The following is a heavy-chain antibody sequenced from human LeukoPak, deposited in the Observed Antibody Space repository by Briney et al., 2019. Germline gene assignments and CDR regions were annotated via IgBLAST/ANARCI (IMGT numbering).Heavy chain of an antibody. CDR1: GYSFTTYW. Sequence: PGESLKISCKGSGYSFTTYWIGWVRQMPGKGLEWMGIIYPGDSETRYSPSFQGQVTTSADKSISTAYLQWSSLKASDSAMYYCATSRGQNWFDPWGQGTLVTVSS. J-gene: IGHJ5*02. CDR2: IYPGDSET. D-gene: IGHD3/OR15-3a*01. V-gene: IGHV5-51*01. CDR3: ATSRGQNWFDP.